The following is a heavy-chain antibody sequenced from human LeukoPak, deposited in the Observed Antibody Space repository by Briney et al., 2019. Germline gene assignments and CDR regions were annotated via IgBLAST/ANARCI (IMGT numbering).Heavy chain of an antibody. J-gene: IGHJ3*02. V-gene: IGHV4-34*01. CDR2: INHSGST. CDR3: ARHLATGDAFDI. Sequence: SETLSLTCAVYGGSFSGYYWSWIRQPPGKGLEWIGEINHSGSTYYNPSVKSRVTIAVDTSKNQFSLKLSSVTAADTAVYYCARHLATGDAFDIWGQGTMVTVSS. D-gene: IGHD5-12*01. CDR1: GGSFSGYY.